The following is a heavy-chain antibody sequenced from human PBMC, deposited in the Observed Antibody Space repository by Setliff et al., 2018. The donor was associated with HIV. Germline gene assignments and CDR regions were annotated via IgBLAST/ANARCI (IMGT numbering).Heavy chain of an antibody. CDR1: GGSIGSGSYY. CDR3: AQLGMVDDFDY. V-gene: IGHV4-61*10. J-gene: IGHJ4*02. D-gene: IGHD1-1*01. CDR2: IYYSGST. Sequence: LSLTCTVSGGSIGSGSYYWNWIRQPAGKGLEWIGYIYYSGSTNYNPSLKSRVTISVDTSKNHFSLKLRSVTAADTAVYYCAQLGMVDDFDYWGQGTLVTVSS.